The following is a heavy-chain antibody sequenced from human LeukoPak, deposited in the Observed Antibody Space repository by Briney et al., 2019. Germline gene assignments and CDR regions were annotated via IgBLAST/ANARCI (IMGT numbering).Heavy chain of an antibody. D-gene: IGHD6-13*01. J-gene: IGHJ4*02. CDR3: AKTGGSNWHFDY. CDR1: GFTFSSYA. V-gene: IGHV3-23*01. CDR2: ISGSGGNT. Sequence: PGGSLRLSCAASGFTFSSYAMSWVRQAPGKGLEWVSAISGSGGNTYYADSVKGRFTISRDNSKNTQYLQMNSVRAEDTAVYYCAKTGGSNWHFDYWGQGTLVTVSS.